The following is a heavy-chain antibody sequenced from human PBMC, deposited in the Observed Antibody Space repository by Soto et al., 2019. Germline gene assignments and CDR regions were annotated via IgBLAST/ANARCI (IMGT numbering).Heavy chain of an antibody. Sequence: VQLLESGGGLVQPGGSLRLSCAASGFTFSSYGMHWVRQAPGKGLEWVAVISYDGSNKYYADSVKGRFTISRDNSKNTLYLQMNSLRAEDTAVYYCAKDHGEMNWRWGYFDYWGQGTLVTVSS. J-gene: IGHJ4*02. D-gene: IGHD3-10*01. CDR3: AKDHGEMNWRWGYFDY. CDR2: ISYDGSNK. CDR1: GFTFSSYG. V-gene: IGHV3-30*18.